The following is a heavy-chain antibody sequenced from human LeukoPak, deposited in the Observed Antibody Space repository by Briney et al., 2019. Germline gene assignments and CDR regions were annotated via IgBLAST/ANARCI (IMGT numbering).Heavy chain of an antibody. J-gene: IGHJ5*02. D-gene: IGHD2-15*01. CDR2: IFHTGDV. CDR3: ARVVASTSIYA. CDR1: GYSINSGYF. V-gene: IGHV4-38-2*02. Sequence: SETLSLTCTVSGYSINSGYFWGWVRQPPGKGPEWIGSIFHTGDVYYNPSLRSRVTLSIDTSRNQVSLKVTFVTAADTALYYCARVVASTSIYAWGQGILVTFSS.